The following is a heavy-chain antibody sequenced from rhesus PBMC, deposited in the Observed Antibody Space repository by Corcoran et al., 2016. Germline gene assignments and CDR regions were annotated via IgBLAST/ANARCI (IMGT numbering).Heavy chain of an antibody. CDR2: INTGGGRT. D-gene: IGHD4-23*01. CDR3: AKDMGSNYVWGLDS. Sequence: EVQLVESGGGLVQPGGSLRLSCTGSGFPFSSYHMYWVRQSPGNGLDWVSAINTGGGRTWYPDSVKGRFTISKENAKNTLYLQMDSLRAEDTAVYYCAKDMGSNYVWGLDSWGQGVVVTVSS. V-gene: IGHV3-8*01. CDR1: GFPFSSYH. J-gene: IGHJ6*01.